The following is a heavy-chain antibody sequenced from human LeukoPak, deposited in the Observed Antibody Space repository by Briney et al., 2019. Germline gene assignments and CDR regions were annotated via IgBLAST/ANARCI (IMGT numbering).Heavy chain of an antibody. D-gene: IGHD3-16*02. CDR1: GFTFSSYA. CDR2: ISYDGSNK. Sequence: GGSLRLSCAASGFTFSSYAMHWVRQAPGKGLEWVAVISYDGSNKYYADSVKGRFTISRDNSKNTLYLQMNSLRAEDTAVYYCARDRRYDYVWGSYLPHYYFDYWGQGTLVTVSS. J-gene: IGHJ4*02. CDR3: ARDRRYDYVWGSYLPHYYFDY. V-gene: IGHV3-30-3*01.